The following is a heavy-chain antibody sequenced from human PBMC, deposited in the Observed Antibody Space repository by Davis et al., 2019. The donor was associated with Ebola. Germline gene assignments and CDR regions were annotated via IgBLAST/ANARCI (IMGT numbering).Heavy chain of an antibody. CDR3: AREDGGYWD. D-gene: IGHD5-12*01. Sequence: GESLKIPCAASGFTFRNFAMHWVRQAPGKGLEWVASIRHDASNTYDADSVKGRFTISRDNSKNTLYLEMNGLRVEDVDIYYCAREDGGYWDWGQGTLVTVSS. CDR1: GFTFRNFA. J-gene: IGHJ4*02. CDR2: IRHDASNT. V-gene: IGHV3-30*04.